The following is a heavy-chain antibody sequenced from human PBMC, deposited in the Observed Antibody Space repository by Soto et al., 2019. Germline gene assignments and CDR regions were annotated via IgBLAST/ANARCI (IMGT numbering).Heavy chain of an antibody. D-gene: IGHD3-9*01. CDR1: GGSISSGDYY. V-gene: IGHV4-30-4*01. CDR2: IYYSGST. CDR3: ARCTPGVYDILTGYLYYFDY. J-gene: IGHJ4*02. Sequence: SETLSLTCTVSGGSISSGDYYWSWIRQPPGKGLEWIGYIYYSGSTYYNPSLKSRVTISVDTSKNQFSLKLSSVTAADTAVYYCARCTPGVYDILTGYLYYFDYWGQGTLVTVSS.